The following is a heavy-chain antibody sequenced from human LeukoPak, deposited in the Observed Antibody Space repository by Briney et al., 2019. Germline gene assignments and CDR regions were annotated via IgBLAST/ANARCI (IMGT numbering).Heavy chain of an antibody. CDR2: IRSKAYGGTT. J-gene: IGHJ6*02. CDR1: GFTFGDYT. V-gene: IGHV3-49*03. Sequence: GSLRLSCTASGFTFGDYTMSWFRQAPGKGLEWVGFIRSKAYGGTTEYAATVKGRFTISRDDSKSIAYLQMNSLKTEDTVVYYCTRAKYCSGGSCYGSMDVRGQGTTVTVSS. D-gene: IGHD2-15*01. CDR3: TRAKYCSGGSCYGSMDV.